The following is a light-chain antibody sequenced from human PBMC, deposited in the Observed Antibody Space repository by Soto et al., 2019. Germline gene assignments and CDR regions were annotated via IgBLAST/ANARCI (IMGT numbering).Light chain of an antibody. V-gene: IGKV1-5*01. CDR1: RSISNW. CDR2: DAS. Sequence: DIQMTQSPSTLSASVGDRVTITCRASRSISNWLAWYQQRPGIAPKLLIFDASILQSGVPSRFSGSGSGTEFTLSISRLQTDDFATYYCLQYWDYSWTFGQGTKVEMK. CDR3: LQYWDYSWT. J-gene: IGKJ1*01.